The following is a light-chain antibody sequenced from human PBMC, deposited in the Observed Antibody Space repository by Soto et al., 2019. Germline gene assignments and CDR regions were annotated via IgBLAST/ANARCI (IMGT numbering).Light chain of an antibody. CDR1: QSVSSY. CDR3: QQYGGSPRT. CDR2: DAS. J-gene: IGKJ1*01. V-gene: IGKV3-20*01. Sequence: MGIKQGPATLSVSPGERATLSCRASQSVSSYLAWYQQKPGQAPRLLIYDASNRATGIPDRFSGSGSGTDFTLTISRLEPEDFAVYYSQQYGGSPRTFGQGTKVDIK.